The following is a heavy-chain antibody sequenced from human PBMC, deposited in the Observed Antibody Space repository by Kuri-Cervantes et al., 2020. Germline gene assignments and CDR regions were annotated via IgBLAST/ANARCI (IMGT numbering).Heavy chain of an antibody. CDR3: ARGVLTWFDP. J-gene: IGHJ5*02. Sequence: SETLSLTCTVSGGSISNHYWSWIRQPAGKGLEWIGRIYSSGSIYSSGSTDYSPSLTSRVTISVDKSKNQFSLRLSSVTAADTAVYYCARGVLTWFDPWGQGTLVTVSS. V-gene: IGHV4-4*07. CDR1: GGSISNHY. D-gene: IGHD3-9*01. CDR2: IYSSGSIYSSGST.